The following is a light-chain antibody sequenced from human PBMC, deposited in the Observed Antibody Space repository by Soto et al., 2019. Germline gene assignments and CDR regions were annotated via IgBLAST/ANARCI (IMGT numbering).Light chain of an antibody. V-gene: IGKV3-20*01. CDR2: GAS. CDR1: QSLSSSL. CDR3: QQYGSSPLT. Sequence: EIVLTQSPGTLSLSPGERATLSCRASQSLSSSLLAWYQQKPGQAPRLLIYGASSRGTGIPDRFSGSGSGTDFTLTISRLEPEYFAVYYCQQYGSSPLTFGGGTKVEIK. J-gene: IGKJ4*01.